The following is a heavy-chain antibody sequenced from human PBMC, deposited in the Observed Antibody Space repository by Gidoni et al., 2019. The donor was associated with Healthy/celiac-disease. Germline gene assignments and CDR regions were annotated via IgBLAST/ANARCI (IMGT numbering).Heavy chain of an antibody. CDR3: TTLNLMVRGVIIYGMDV. V-gene: IGHV3-15*01. J-gene: IGHJ6*02. D-gene: IGHD3-10*01. Sequence: EVQLVASGGGLVKPGGSLRLSCAASVFTFRNAWMSWVRQAPGKGLEWVGRIKSKTYGGTTDYAAPVKGRFTISRDDSKNTLYLKMNSMKTEDTAVYYCTTLNLMVRGVIIYGMDVWGQGTTVTVSS. CDR2: IKSKTYGGTT. CDR1: VFTFRNAW.